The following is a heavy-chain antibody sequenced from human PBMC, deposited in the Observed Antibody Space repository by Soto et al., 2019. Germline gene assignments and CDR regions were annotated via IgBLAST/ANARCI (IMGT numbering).Heavy chain of an antibody. CDR3: SYTYLDPAHNWFDP. J-gene: IGHJ5*02. Sequence: QVQLVQSGAEVKKPGASVKVSCKASGYTFTSYGISWVRQAPGQGLEWMGWISAYNGNTNYAQKPQGRVTMTTDTSTSTAYMELRSLRSDDTAVYYCSYTYLDPAHNWFDPWGQGTLVTVSS. D-gene: IGHD2-2*02. V-gene: IGHV1-18*01. CDR1: GYTFTSYG. CDR2: ISAYNGNT.